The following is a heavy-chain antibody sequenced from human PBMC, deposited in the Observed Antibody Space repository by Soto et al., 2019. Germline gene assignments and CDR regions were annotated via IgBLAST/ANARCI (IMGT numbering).Heavy chain of an antibody. CDR1: GFTFSSYD. J-gene: IGHJ6*02. CDR2: IWYDGSNK. Sequence: GGALRVCCAEPGFTFSSYDMRWVRQAPGKGLEWVAVIWYDGSNKYYADSVKGRFTISRDNSKNTLYLQMNSLRAEDTAVYYCARAAYYYGSGSYYYYSYYGMDVWGQGTTVTVSS. V-gene: IGHV3-33*01. D-gene: IGHD3-10*01. CDR3: ARAAYYYGSGSYYYYSYYGMDV.